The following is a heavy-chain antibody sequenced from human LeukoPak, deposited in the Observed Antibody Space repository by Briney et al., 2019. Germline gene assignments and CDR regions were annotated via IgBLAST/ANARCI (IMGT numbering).Heavy chain of an antibody. V-gene: IGHV4-59*01. Sequence: SGTLSLTCAVSGDSMSSYFWSWIRQPPGKGLEWIAYNHDSGTTNYNPSLKSRVATSIDTSKNQFSLKLNSVTPADTAVYYCARSRGGFGDYGSWFDPWGQGTLVTVSS. J-gene: IGHJ5*02. CDR2: NHDSGTT. CDR3: ARSRGGFGDYGSWFDP. CDR1: GDSMSSYF. D-gene: IGHD4-17*01.